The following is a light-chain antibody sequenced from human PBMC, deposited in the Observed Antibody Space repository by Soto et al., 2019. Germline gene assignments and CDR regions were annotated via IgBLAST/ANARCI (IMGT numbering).Light chain of an antibody. V-gene: IGKV1-13*02. CDR3: QQRGNRPPWT. Sequence: IQLTQSPSSLPVSVGDRVTITCRASQGISSALAWYQQKPGKAPKLLIYDASSLESGVPSRFSGSGSGTDFTLTISSLEPEDFAVYYCQQRGNRPPWTFGQGTKVDIK. J-gene: IGKJ1*01. CDR1: QGISSA. CDR2: DAS.